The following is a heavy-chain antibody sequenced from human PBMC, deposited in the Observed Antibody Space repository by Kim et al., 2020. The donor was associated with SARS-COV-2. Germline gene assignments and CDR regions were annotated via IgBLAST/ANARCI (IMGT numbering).Heavy chain of an antibody. Sequence: ADSVGGRFTVSRDNSKNTLYVQMNSLRVEDTAVYYCAQDVISMIRGRLDVWGKGTTVTVSS. J-gene: IGHJ6*03. CDR3: AQDVISMIRGRLDV. D-gene: IGHD3-10*01. V-gene: IGHV3-23*01.